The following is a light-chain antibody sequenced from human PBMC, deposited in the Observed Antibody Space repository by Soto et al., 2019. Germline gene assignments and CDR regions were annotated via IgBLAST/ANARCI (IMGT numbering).Light chain of an antibody. CDR1: QSVLYSSTGRNY. V-gene: IGKV4-1*01. CDR2: WAS. J-gene: IGKJ5*01. Sequence: DIVMTQSPDSLALSLGERATINCKSSQSVLYSSTGRNYLVWYQQKAGQPPKLLIYWASTRESGVPDRFSGSGSGTDFTLTISNPQAEDVAVYYCQQHHSTPLTFGQGTRRDIK. CDR3: QQHHSTPLT.